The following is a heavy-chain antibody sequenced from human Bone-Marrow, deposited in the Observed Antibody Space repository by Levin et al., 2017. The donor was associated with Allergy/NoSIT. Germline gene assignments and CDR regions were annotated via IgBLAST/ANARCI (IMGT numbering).Heavy chain of an antibody. CDR3: AKSTDTAMIFYYGMDL. CDR2: ISYDGFND. CDR1: GFTFNTYG. J-gene: IGHJ6*02. Sequence: GGSLRLSCAASGFTFNTYGMHWVRQAPGKGLEWVALISYDGFNDYYADSVKGRFTISRDNSKNTLFLQMNSLRVEDTAVYYCAKSTDTAMIFYYGMDLWGQGTTVTVSS. V-gene: IGHV3-30*18. D-gene: IGHD3/OR15-3a*01.